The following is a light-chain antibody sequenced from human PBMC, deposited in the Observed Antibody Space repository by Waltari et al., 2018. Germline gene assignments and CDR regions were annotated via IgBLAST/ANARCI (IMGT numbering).Light chain of an antibody. CDR1: QTIRGS. CDR3: QHYVRLPVT. CDR2: GAS. V-gene: IGKV3-20*01. Sequence: EIVLTQSPGTLSLSPGERATLSCRASQTIRGSLAWYQQKPGQAPRLLIYGASSRAAGIPDRFSGSGSGTDFSLTSSRLEPEDFAVYYCQHYVRLPVTFGRGTKVEIK. J-gene: IGKJ1*01.